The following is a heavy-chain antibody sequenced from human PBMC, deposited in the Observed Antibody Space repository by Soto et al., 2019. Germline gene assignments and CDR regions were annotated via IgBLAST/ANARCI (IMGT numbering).Heavy chain of an antibody. CDR3: ARDLSGFWSGYFAFDY. CDR1: GFTFSSYS. V-gene: IGHV3-21*01. CDR2: ISSSSSYI. D-gene: IGHD3-3*01. J-gene: IGHJ4*02. Sequence: EVQLVESGGGLVKPGGSLRLSCAASGFTFSSYSMNWVRQAPGKGLEWVSSISSSSSYIYYADSVKGRLTISRDNAKNSLYLQMNSLRAEDTAVYYCARDLSGFWSGYFAFDYWGQGTLVTVSS.